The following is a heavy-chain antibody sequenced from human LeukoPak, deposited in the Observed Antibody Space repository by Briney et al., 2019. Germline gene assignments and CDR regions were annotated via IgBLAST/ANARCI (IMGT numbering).Heavy chain of an antibody. CDR3: ASGGYTYGFDY. Sequence: SEILSLTCAVSVVSISSGCYSWSWIRQPPGKGLESIGYIYHNGNTYYSPSLKSRVTISVDRSKNQLSLKLSSVTAADTAMYYCASGGYTYGFDYWGQGTLVTVSS. D-gene: IGHD5-18*01. V-gene: IGHV4-30-2*01. CDR2: IYHNGNT. CDR1: VVSISSGCYS. J-gene: IGHJ4*02.